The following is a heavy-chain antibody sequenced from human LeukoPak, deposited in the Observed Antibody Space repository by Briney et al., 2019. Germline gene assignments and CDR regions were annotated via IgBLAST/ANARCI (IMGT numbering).Heavy chain of an antibody. Sequence: GGSLRLSCAASGFTLSSYAMTWVRQTPGRGLEWVSSVDGGGGGTYYADSVKGRFTISRDNSKDTLYLQMNGLRAEDTAVYFCAKQSAGSAAWYSLHYDFWGQGTLVTVSS. D-gene: IGHD6-13*01. CDR2: VDGGGGGT. V-gene: IGHV3-23*01. CDR1: GFTLSSYA. J-gene: IGHJ4*02. CDR3: AKQSAGSAAWYSLHYDF.